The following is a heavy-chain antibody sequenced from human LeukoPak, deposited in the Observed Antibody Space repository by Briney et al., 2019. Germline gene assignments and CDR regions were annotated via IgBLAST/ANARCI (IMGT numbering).Heavy chain of an antibody. CDR3: ARAPQYYDSSGYYYYYMDV. D-gene: IGHD3-22*01. V-gene: IGHV4-59*01. Sequence: SETLSLTCTVSGGSISTYYWSWIRQPPGKGLEWIGYIYYSGSTSYNPSLKSRVTFSVDTSKNQFSLNLSSVTAADTAVYYCARAPQYYDSSGYYYYYMDVWGKGTTVTVSS. CDR1: GGSISTYY. J-gene: IGHJ6*03. CDR2: IYYSGST.